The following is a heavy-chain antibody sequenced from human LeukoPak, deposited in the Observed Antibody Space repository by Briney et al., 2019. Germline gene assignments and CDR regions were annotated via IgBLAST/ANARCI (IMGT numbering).Heavy chain of an antibody. Sequence: ASVKVSCKASGYTFTSYDINWVRQATGQGLEWMGWMNPNSGNTGYAQKFQGRVTITRNTSISTAYMELSSLRPEDTAVYYCARVKYGDYLDAFDIWGQGTMVTVSS. V-gene: IGHV1-8*03. J-gene: IGHJ3*02. CDR2: MNPNSGNT. D-gene: IGHD4-17*01. CDR3: ARVKYGDYLDAFDI. CDR1: GYTFTSYD.